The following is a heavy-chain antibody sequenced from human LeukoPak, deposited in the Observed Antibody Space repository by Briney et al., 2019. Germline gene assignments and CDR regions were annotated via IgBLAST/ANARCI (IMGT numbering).Heavy chain of an antibody. J-gene: IGHJ3*02. CDR3: ARGSRDVNQNRALDI. CDR1: GFSFRSHG. V-gene: IGHV3-23*01. Sequence: GSLRLSCAASGFSFRSHGMNWVRQAPGKGLEWVSGISPSGDIRYYADSVKGQFTISRDNSKNTVYLQMNSLRAEDTAVYYCARGSRDVNQNRALDIWGQGTMVTVSS. D-gene: IGHD5-24*01. CDR2: ISPSGDIR.